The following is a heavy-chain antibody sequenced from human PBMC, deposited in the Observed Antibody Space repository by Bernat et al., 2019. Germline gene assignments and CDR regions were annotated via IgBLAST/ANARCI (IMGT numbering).Heavy chain of an antibody. CDR1: GFTFSKTW. CDR3: ARLGYGIAAAGTFDL. D-gene: IGHD6-13*01. V-gene: IGHV3-66*01. Sequence: EVQLVESGGGLVEPGGSLRLSCAASGFTFSKTWMNWVRQAPGKGLEWVSVVYSGGSTYYADSVKGRFTISRDNSKNTLYLQMNSLRSEDTAVYYCARLGYGIAAAGTFDLWGRGTLVTVSS. CDR2: VYSGGST. J-gene: IGHJ2*01.